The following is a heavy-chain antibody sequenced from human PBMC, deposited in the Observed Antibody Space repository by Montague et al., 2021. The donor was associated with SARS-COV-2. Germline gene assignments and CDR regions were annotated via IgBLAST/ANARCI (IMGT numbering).Heavy chain of an antibody. CDR2: FSWNGGSL. CDR3: AKDKYPVATATIDS. Sequence: SLRLSCAASGFTFGDYAMHWVRQAPGKGLEWASGFSWNGGSLGYADSVKGRFTISRDDAKSSLYLQMNSLRSEDTALYYCAKDKYPVATATIDSWGQGALVTVSS. J-gene: IGHJ4*02. D-gene: IGHD2-21*02. CDR1: GFTFGDYA. V-gene: IGHV3-9*01.